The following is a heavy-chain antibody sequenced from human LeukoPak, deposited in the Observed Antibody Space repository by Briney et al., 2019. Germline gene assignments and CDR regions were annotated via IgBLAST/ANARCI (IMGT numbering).Heavy chain of an antibody. Sequence: GASVKVSCKASGYTFTSYYMHWVRQAPGQGLEWMGWITAYKDNTKYAQKFQGRVSMTIDTSTNTVYMELRSLRSDDTAVYYCARGTWVLGGYMDVWGNGTTVIISS. CDR2: ITAYKDNT. J-gene: IGHJ6*03. V-gene: IGHV1-18*04. CDR1: GYTFTSYY. D-gene: IGHD3-16*01. CDR3: ARGTWVLGGYMDV.